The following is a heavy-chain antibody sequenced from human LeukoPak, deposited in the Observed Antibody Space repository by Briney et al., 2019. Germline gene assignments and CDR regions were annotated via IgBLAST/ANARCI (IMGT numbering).Heavy chain of an antibody. CDR1: GFTFSSYW. V-gene: IGHV3-7*01. CDR2: IKQDGSEK. CDR3: ARDYPSTHYDFWSGHGYYGMDV. J-gene: IGHJ6*02. D-gene: IGHD3-3*01. Sequence: GGSLRLSCAASGFTFSSYWMSWVRQAPGEGLEWVANIKQDGSEKYYVDSVKGRFTISRDNAKNSLYLQMNSLRAEDTAVYYCARDYPSTHYDFWSGHGYYGMDVWGQGTTVTVSS.